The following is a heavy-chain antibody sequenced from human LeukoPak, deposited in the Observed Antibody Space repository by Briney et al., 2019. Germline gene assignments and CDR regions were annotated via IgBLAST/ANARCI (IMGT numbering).Heavy chain of an antibody. CDR1: GYSFTSYW. CDR2: IYPGDSDT. CDR3: ARRRLDNWNYEGEFCYYYYMDV. J-gene: IGHJ6*03. Sequence: PGESLKISCKGSGYSFTSYWIGWVRQMPGKGLEWMGIIYPGDSDTRYSPSFQGQVTISADKSISTAYLQWSSLKASDTAMYYCARRRLDNWNYEGEFCYYYYMDVWGKGTTVTVSS. D-gene: IGHD1-7*01. V-gene: IGHV5-51*01.